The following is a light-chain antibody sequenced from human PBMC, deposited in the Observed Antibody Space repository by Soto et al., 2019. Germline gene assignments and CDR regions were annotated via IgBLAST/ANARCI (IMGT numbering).Light chain of an antibody. CDR1: QSVSSSY. CDR2: GAS. J-gene: IGKJ1*01. V-gene: IGKV3-20*01. Sequence: EIVLTQSPGTLSLSPGERATLSCRASQSVSSSYVAWYQQKPGQAPRLLIYGASSRATGIPDRFSGSGSGTAFTLTISRLEPEDFAVYYCQQYGSSPGTFGQGTKVEIK. CDR3: QQYGSSPGT.